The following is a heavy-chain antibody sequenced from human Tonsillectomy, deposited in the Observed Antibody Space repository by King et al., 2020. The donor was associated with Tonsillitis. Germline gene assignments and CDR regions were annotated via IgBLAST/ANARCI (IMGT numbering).Heavy chain of an antibody. J-gene: IGHJ4*02. CDR1: GGTFSSYA. D-gene: IGHD2-2*01. V-gene: IGHV1-69*01. Sequence: GQLVQSGAEVKKPGSSVKVSCKASGGTFSSYAISWVRQAPGQGLEWMGGIIPIFDTANYAQNFQGRVTITADESTTTAYMELSSLRSEDTAVYYCARGYCSSTSCSYFDSWGQGTLATVSS. CDR2: IIPIFDTA. CDR3: ARGYCSSTSCSYFDS.